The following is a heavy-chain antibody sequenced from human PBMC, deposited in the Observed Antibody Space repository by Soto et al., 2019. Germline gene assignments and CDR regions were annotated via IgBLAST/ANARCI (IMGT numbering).Heavy chain of an antibody. V-gene: IGHV4-59*10. CDR2: IYSNGVT. CDR3: ARGPGSYNWFDL. J-gene: IGHJ5*02. D-gene: IGHD3-10*01. Sequence: QVQLQQWGAGLLKPSETLSLTCAVYGGSFSGYYWSWIRQPAGEGLEWIGRIYSNGVTIYNSSLKTRVTMSADTSKNQFSLRLTSATAADTAVYYCARGPGSYNWFDLWGQGTLVTVSS. CDR1: GGSFSGYY.